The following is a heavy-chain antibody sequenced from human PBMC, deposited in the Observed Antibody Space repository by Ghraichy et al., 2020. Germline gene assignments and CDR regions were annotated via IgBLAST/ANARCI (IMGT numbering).Heavy chain of an antibody. CDR2: ISTSGTTE. J-gene: IGHJ4*02. CDR1: GFTFSSYE. D-gene: IGHD2-21*01. Sequence: GGSLRLSCAASGFTFSSYEMNWVRQAPGKGLEWVSYISTSGTTEYYADSVKGRFTISRDNAKNSLYLQMNSLRAEDTAVYYCARWDLLSVGCDYWGQGTLVTVSS. V-gene: IGHV3-48*03. CDR3: ARWDLLSVGCDY.